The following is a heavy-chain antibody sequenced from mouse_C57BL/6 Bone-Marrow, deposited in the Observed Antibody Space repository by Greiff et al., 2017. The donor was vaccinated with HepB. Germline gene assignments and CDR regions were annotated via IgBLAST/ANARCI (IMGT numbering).Heavy chain of an antibody. CDR1: GFTFSDYY. Sequence: DVMLVESGGGLVQPGGSLKLSCAASGFTFSDYYMYWVRQTPEKRLEWVAYISNGGGSTYYPDTVKGRFTISRDNAKNALYLHMSRLKSEDTAIYYCATHDYSNYLYYAMDYWGQGTSVTVSS. CDR2: ISNGGGST. J-gene: IGHJ4*01. D-gene: IGHD2-5*01. CDR3: ATHDYSNYLYYAMDY. V-gene: IGHV5-12*01.